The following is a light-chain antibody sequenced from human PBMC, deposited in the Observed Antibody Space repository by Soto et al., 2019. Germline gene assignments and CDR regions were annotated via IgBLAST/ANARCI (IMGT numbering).Light chain of an antibody. CDR1: SSNIGAGYD. J-gene: IGLJ1*01. Sequence: QSVLTQPPSVSGAPGQRVTISCTGSSSNIGAGYDVHWYQQLPGTAPKLLIYGNSIRPSGVPDRFSGSKSGSSASLAITGLQAEDEADYYSQSYDSSLSGYVFGTGTKLTVL. V-gene: IGLV1-40*01. CDR3: QSYDSSLSGYV. CDR2: GNS.